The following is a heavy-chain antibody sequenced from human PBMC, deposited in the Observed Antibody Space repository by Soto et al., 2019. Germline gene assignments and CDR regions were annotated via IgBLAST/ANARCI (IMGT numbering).Heavy chain of an antibody. CDR3: VKFSSGWYFPHNPLWSGLSAKFDY. Sequence: PGGSLRLSCSASGFTFSSYAMHWVRQAPGKGLEYVSAISSNGGSTYYAGSVKGRFTISRDNSKNTLYLQMSSLRAEDTAVYYCVKFSSGWYFPHNPLWSGLSAKFDYWGQGTLVTVSS. CDR2: ISSNGGST. J-gene: IGHJ4*02. CDR1: GFTFSSYA. D-gene: IGHD6-19*01. V-gene: IGHV3-64D*08.